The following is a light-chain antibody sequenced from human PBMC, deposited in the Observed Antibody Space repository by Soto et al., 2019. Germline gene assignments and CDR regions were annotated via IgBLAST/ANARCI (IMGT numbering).Light chain of an antibody. V-gene: IGKV3-20*01. Sequence: EIVLTQSPGTLSLSPGERATLSCRASQSVSTSYLAWYQQKPGQAPRLLIYGASSRATGIPDRFSGSGSGAAFTLTISRREPEDVAVYYCQQYGSVPLTFGGGTKVEIK. J-gene: IGKJ4*01. CDR1: QSVSTSY. CDR3: QQYGSVPLT. CDR2: GAS.